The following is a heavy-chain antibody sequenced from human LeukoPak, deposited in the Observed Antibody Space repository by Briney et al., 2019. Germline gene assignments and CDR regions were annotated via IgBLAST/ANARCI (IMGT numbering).Heavy chain of an antibody. D-gene: IGHD2-2*02. CDR1: GYTFTSYD. J-gene: IGHJ3*02. Sequence: ASVKVSCKASGYTFTSYDINWVRQATGQGLEWMGWMNPNSGNTGYAQKFQGRVTITRNTPISTAYMELSSLRSEDTAVYYCARLESGYCSSTSCYIGDAFDIWGQGTMVTVSS. CDR2: MNPNSGNT. CDR3: ARLESGYCSSTSCYIGDAFDI. V-gene: IGHV1-8*03.